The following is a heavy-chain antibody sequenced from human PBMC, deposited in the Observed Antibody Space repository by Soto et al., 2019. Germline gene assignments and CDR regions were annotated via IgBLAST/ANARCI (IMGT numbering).Heavy chain of an antibody. CDR2: ISYDGSNK. CDR1: GFTFSSYG. CDR3: ARPYNPYYDFWSGNENWPVGDY. D-gene: IGHD3-3*01. Sequence: GGSLRLSCAASGFTFSSYGMHWVRQAPGKGLEWVAVISYDGSNKYYADSVKGRFTISRDNSKNTLYLQMNSLRAEDTAVYYCARPYNPYYDFWSGNENWPVGDYWGQGTLVTVSS. J-gene: IGHJ4*02. V-gene: IGHV3-30*03.